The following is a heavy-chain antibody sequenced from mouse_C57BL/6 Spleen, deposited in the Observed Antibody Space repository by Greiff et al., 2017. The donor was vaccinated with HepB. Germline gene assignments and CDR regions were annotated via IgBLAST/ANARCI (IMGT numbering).Heavy chain of an antibody. D-gene: IGHD1-1*01. Sequence: QVQLQQSGAELVKPGASVKISCKASGYAFSSYWMNWVKQRPGKGLEWIGQIYPGDGDTNYNGKFKGKATLTADKSSSTAYMQLSSLTSEDSAVYFCARCTTVVATPCYFDVWGTGTTVTVAS. CDR1: GYAFSSYW. CDR3: ARCTTVVATPCYFDV. V-gene: IGHV1-80*01. J-gene: IGHJ1*03. CDR2: IYPGDGDT.